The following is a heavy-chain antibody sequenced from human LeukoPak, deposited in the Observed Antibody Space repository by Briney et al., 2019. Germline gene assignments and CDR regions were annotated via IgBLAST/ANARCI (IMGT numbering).Heavy chain of an antibody. J-gene: IGHJ4*02. V-gene: IGHV3-11*04. D-gene: IGHD1-26*01. CDR3: AKDRWELLRAYYFDY. CDR2: ISSSGSNI. Sequence: GGSLRLSCAASGFTFSDYYMSWIRQAPGKGLEWVSYISSSGSNIYYADSVKGRFTISKDNSKNTLYLQMNSLRAEDTAVYYCAKDRWELLRAYYFDYWGQGTLVTVSS. CDR1: GFTFSDYY.